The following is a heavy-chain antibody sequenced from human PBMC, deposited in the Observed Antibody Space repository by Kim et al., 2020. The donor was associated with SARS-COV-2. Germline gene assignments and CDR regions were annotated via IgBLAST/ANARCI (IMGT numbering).Heavy chain of an antibody. CDR1: GGSISSYY. CDR2: IYYSGST. V-gene: IGHV4-59*01. J-gene: IGHJ6*02. CDR3: ARESVAKPDYYYYGMDV. Sequence: SETLSLTCTVSGGSISSYYWSWIRQPPGKGLEWIGYIYYSGSTNYNPSLKSRVTISVDTSKNQFSLKLSSVTAADTAVYYCARESVAKPDYYYYGMDVCGQGTTVTVSS. D-gene: IGHD2-15*01.